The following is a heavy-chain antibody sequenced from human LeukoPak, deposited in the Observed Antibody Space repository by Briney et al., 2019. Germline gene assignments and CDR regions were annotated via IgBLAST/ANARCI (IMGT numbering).Heavy chain of an antibody. J-gene: IGHJ5*02. D-gene: IGHD6-19*01. V-gene: IGHV4-34*01. CDR3: AREIGIAVAGPRGWFDP. CDR1: GGSFRGYR. CDR2: IDDNGIT. Sequence: SETLSLTCAVYGGSFRGYRWGWIRQSPGKGFEWIGGIDDNGITNYNPSLKSRVTISVDTSKNQFSLKLSSVTAADTAVYYCAREIGIAVAGPRGWFDPWGQGTLVTVSS.